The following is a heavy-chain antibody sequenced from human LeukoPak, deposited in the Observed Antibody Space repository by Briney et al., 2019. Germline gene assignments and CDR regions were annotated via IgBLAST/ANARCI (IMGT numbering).Heavy chain of an antibody. CDR3: ARVGYGDYTGGNDY. J-gene: IGHJ4*02. V-gene: IGHV3-20*04. CDR1: GFTFDDYG. CDR2: INWNGGST. D-gene: IGHD4-17*01. Sequence: GGSLRLSCAASGFTFDDYGMSWVRQAPGKGLEWVSGINWNGGSTGYADSVKGRFTISRDNAKNSLYLQMNSLRAEDTALYYCARVGYGDYTGGNDYWGQGTLVTVSS.